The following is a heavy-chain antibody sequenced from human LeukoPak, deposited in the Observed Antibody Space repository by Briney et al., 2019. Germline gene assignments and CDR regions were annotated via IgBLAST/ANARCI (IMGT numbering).Heavy chain of an antibody. CDR1: GFTFTSYA. CDR3: ATPDFWSGYYLFDY. V-gene: IGHV3-23*01. CDR2: ISGSGGST. Sequence: GGSLRLSCAASGFTFTSYAMSWVRQAPGKGLEWVSAISGSGGSTYYADSVKGRFTISRDNSKNTLYLQMNSLRAEDTPVYYCATPDFWSGYYLFDYWGQGTLVTVSS. D-gene: IGHD3-3*01. J-gene: IGHJ4*02.